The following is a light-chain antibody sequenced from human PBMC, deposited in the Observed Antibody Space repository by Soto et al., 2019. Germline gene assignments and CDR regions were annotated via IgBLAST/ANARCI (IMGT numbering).Light chain of an antibody. CDR1: QSINNY. V-gene: IGKV1-39*01. CDR3: QQSYNISFS. Sequence: DIQMTQSPSSLSASVGDRVTITCRASQSINNYLNWYQQKPGKAPKLLIYVASSLQTGGPSRFSGSESGTDLALSISSLQPEDFATYYCQQSYNISFSFGPGTKLDIK. CDR2: VAS. J-gene: IGKJ3*01.